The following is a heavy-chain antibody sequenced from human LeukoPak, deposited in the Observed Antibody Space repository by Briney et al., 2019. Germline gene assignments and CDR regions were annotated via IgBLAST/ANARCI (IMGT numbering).Heavy chain of an antibody. CDR2: IKQDGGEK. CDR3: AREGATTPGEIIVVVVAAYDY. CDR1: GFTFSSYW. Sequence: GGSLRLSCAASGFTFSSYWMSWVRQAPGKGLEWVANIKQDGGEKYYVDSVKGRFTISRDNAKNSLYLQMNSLRAEDTAVYYCAREGATTPGEIIVVVVAAYDYWGQGTLVTVSS. V-gene: IGHV3-7*01. D-gene: IGHD2-15*01. J-gene: IGHJ4*02.